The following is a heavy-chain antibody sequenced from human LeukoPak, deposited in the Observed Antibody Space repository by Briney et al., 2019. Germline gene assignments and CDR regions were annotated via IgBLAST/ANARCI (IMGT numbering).Heavy chain of an antibody. CDR1: GFSFSSNW. CDR3: ARLGLEVGGPNWFDP. CDR2: IKRDGSQK. Sequence: GGSLRLSCAAPGFSFSSNWMGWVRQAPGKGLEWVAHIKRDGSQKYYLDSVKGRFTISRDNAKSSLYLQMNSLRVEDTAVYYCARLGLEVGGPNWFDPWGQGTLVTVSS. D-gene: IGHD1-1*01. V-gene: IGHV3-7*01. J-gene: IGHJ5*02.